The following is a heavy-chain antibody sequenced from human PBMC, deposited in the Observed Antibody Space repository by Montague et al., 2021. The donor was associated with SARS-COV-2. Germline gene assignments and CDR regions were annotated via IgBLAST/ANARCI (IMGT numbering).Heavy chain of an antibody. J-gene: IGHJ5*02. CDR1: GGSIKSYY. D-gene: IGHD3-10*01. Sequence: SETLSLTCTVSGGSIKSYYWNWIRQTPGKGLEWIGYIFYTGTTDSNPSLKSRVTFSVDTSKNQFSLRLSSVTAADTAIYYCARGGIRLGFGTLEGFDPWGQGTLVTVSS. V-gene: IGHV4-59*01. CDR2: IFYTGTT. CDR3: ARGGIRLGFGTLEGFDP.